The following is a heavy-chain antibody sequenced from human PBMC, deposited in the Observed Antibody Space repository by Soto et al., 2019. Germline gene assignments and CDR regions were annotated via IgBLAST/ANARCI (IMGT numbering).Heavy chain of an antibody. CDR3: ARGRRTLIDY. CDR1: GGSFSGYY. CDR2: INHSGST. V-gene: IGHV4-34*01. J-gene: IGHJ4*02. Sequence: QVQLQQWGAGLLKPSETLSLTCAVYGGSFSGYYWSWIRQPPGKGLEWIGEINHSGSTNYNPSLKSRVTISVDTSKNQFSLKLSSVTAADTAVYYCARGRRTLIDYWGQGTLVTVSS.